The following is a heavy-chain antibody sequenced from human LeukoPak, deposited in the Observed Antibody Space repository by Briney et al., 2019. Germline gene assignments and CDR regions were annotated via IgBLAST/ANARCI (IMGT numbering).Heavy chain of an antibody. J-gene: IGHJ6*02. Sequence: SETLSLTCTVSGGSVSSGSYYWSWIRQPPGKGLEWIGYIYYSGSTNYNPSLKSRVTISVDTSKNQFPLKLSSVTAADTAVYYCARQYSSSLHYYYYHGMDVWGQGTTVTVSS. CDR2: IYYSGST. CDR1: GGSVSSGSYY. D-gene: IGHD6-6*01. CDR3: ARQYSSSLHYYYYHGMDV. V-gene: IGHV4-61*01.